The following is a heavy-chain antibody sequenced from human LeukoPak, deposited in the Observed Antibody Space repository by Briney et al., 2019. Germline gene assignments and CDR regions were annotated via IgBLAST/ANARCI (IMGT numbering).Heavy chain of an antibody. J-gene: IGHJ6*03. D-gene: IGHD6-6*01. CDR3: ARVLEQLIDYYYYYLDV. V-gene: IGHV4-59*01. CDR1: GGSISSYY. CDR2: IYYSGST. Sequence: SETLSLTCTVSGGSISSYYWSWIRQPPGKGLEWIGYIYYSGSTNYNPSLKSRVTISVDTSKNQFSLKLSSVTSADTAVYYCARVLEQLIDYYYYYLDVSGKGTTVTVSS.